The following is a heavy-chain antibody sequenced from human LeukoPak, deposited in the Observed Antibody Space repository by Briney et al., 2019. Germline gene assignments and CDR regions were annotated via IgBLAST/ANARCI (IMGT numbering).Heavy chain of an antibody. V-gene: IGHV4-59*01. Sequence: SETLSLTCTVSGGSISSYYWSWIRQPPGKGLEWIGYIYYSGSTNYNPSLKSRVTISVDTSKNQFSLKLSSVTAADTAVYYCARTPPQGGHGYSYGYPYYYGMDVWGQGTTVTVSS. CDR2: IYYSGST. J-gene: IGHJ6*02. CDR3: ARTPPQGGHGYSYGYPYYYGMDV. D-gene: IGHD5-18*01. CDR1: GGSISSYY.